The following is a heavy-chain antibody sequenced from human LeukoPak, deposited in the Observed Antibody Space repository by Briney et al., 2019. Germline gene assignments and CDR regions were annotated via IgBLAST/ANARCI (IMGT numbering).Heavy chain of an antibody. CDR3: ARAASYYYDSSGYYPNFDY. D-gene: IGHD3-22*01. CDR2: INHSGST. V-gene: IGHV4-34*01. Sequence: SETLSLTCAVYGGSFSGYYWSWIRQPPGKGLEWIGEINHSGSTNYNPSLKSRVTISVDTSKNQFSLKLSSVTAADTAVYYCARAASYYYDSSGYYPNFDYWGQGTLVTVSS. J-gene: IGHJ4*02. CDR1: GGSFSGYY.